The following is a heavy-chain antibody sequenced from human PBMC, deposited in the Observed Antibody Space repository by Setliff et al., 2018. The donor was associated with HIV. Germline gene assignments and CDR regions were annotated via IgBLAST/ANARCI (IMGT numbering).Heavy chain of an antibody. D-gene: IGHD4-4*01. CDR1: GYTFTTYY. J-gene: IGHJ6*03. CDR2: INPNSGGT. V-gene: IGHV1-2*06. Sequence: ASVKVSCKASGYTFTTYYMHWVRQAPGQGLEWMGRINPNSGGTNYAQKFQGRVTMTRDTSISTAYMELSRLRSDDTAVYYCARGGVTFYYYYYYMDVWGKGTTVTVSS. CDR3: ARGGVTFYYYYYYMDV.